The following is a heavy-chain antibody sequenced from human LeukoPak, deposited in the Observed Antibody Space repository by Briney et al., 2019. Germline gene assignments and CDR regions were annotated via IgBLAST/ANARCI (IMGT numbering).Heavy chain of an antibody. CDR2: ISGTSNI. Sequence: PGGSLRLSCAASGFTFSLYGMHWVRQAPGKGLEWVSYISGTSNIYYADSVKGRFTISRDNAKNSLYLQMNSLRDEDTAVYYCARDEDDISGYYFYWGQGTLVTVSS. D-gene: IGHD3-22*01. J-gene: IGHJ4*02. CDR3: ARDEDDISGYYFY. V-gene: IGHV3-48*02. CDR1: GFTFSLYG.